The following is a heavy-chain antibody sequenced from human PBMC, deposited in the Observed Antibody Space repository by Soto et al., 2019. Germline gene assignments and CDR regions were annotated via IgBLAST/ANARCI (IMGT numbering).Heavy chain of an antibody. CDR3: ARTVGWLDP. CDR1: GDSVSSNSAA. J-gene: IGHJ5*02. CDR2: TYYRSKWYK. V-gene: IGHV6-1*01. Sequence: SQTLSLTCAISGDSVSSNSAAWNWIRQSPSGGLEWLGRTYYRSKWYKEYAASVRSRITINPDTSKNQFSLQLNSVSPEDTAVYYCARTVGWLDPWGQGILVTVSS. D-gene: IGHD2-15*01.